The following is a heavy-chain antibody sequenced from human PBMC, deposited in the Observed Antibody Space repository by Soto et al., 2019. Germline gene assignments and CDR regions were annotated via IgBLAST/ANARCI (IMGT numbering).Heavy chain of an antibody. CDR1: GGSISSGGYS. CDR2: IYHSGST. J-gene: IGHJ4*02. V-gene: IGHV4-30-2*01. CDR3: ARVFMYNSSGYYYFDY. D-gene: IGHD3-22*01. Sequence: QLQLQESGSGLVKPSQTLSLTCAVSGGSISSGGYSWSWIRQPPGKGLEWIGYIYHSGSTYYNPSLKSRVTISVDKSKNQFSLKLSSVTAADTAMYYCARVFMYNSSGYYYFDYWGQGTLVTVSS.